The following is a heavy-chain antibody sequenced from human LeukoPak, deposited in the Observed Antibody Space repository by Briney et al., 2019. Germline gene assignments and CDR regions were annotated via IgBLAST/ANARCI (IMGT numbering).Heavy chain of an antibody. CDR2: IIPIFGTK. CDR3: ASCPCDSHCSGGSCTYYYYMDV. J-gene: IGHJ6*03. D-gene: IGHD2-15*01. V-gene: IGHV1-69*05. Sequence: AASVKVSCKTSRGTLRRHAISCVRQAPGRGLEWVDEIIPIFGTKNYAQKFEGRVTITTDGTTSTAYMELSSLGSEDTAVYYCASCPCDSHCSGGSCTYYYYMDVWGKGTTVTVSS. CDR1: RGTLRRHA.